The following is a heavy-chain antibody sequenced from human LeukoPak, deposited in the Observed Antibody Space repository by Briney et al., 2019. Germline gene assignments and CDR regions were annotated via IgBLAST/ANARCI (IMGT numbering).Heavy chain of an antibody. CDR1: GFTFSSYW. CDR3: ARHLSGITGYTYGRGIDY. D-gene: IGHD5-18*01. J-gene: IGHJ4*02. CDR2: IKKDESEK. V-gene: IGHV3-7*01. Sequence: GGSLRLSCAASGFTFSSYWMSWVRQAPGKGLEWVANIKKDESEKYYVDSVKGRFTISRDNAKKSLYLQMNSLRAEDTAVYYCARHLSGITGYTYGRGIDYWGQGTPVIVSS.